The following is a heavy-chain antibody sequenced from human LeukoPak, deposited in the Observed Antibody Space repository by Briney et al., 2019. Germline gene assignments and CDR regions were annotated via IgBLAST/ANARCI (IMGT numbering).Heavy chain of an antibody. Sequence: GGSLRLSCAASGFTFSSYWMHWVRQAPRKGLVWVSRINGDGGSTNYADSVKGRFTISRDNAENTLYLQMNSLRAEDTAVYYCARADSSKTRSFDYWGQGTLVTVSS. CDR2: INGDGGST. V-gene: IGHV3-74*01. D-gene: IGHD3-22*01. CDR1: GFTFSSYW. CDR3: ARADSSKTRSFDY. J-gene: IGHJ4*02.